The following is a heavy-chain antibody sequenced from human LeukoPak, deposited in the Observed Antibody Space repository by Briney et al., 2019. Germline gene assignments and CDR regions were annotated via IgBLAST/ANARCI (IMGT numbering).Heavy chain of an antibody. CDR1: GFTFSSYG. D-gene: IGHD1-26*01. Sequence: GGSLRLSCAASGFTFSSYGMHWVRQAPGKGLEWVAVISYDGSNKYYADSVKGRFTISRDNSKNTLYLQMNSLRAEDTAVYYCAKDRKWELLGAFDIWGQGTMVTVSS. J-gene: IGHJ3*02. CDR2: ISYDGSNK. CDR3: AKDRKWELLGAFDI. V-gene: IGHV3-30*18.